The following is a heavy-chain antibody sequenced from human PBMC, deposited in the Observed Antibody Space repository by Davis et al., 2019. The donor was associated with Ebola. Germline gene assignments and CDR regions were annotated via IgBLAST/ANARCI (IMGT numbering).Heavy chain of an antibody. D-gene: IGHD6-6*01. V-gene: IGHV3-23*01. CDR3: AKNEYSSSSPFDY. CDR1: GFSFSSHV. Sequence: GESLKISCAASGFSFSSHVMRWVRQAPGKGLEWVSAISGSGGSTYYADSVKGRFTISRDNSKNTLYLQMNSLRAEDTAVYYCAKNEYSSSSPFDYWGQGTLVTVSS. J-gene: IGHJ4*02. CDR2: ISGSGGST.